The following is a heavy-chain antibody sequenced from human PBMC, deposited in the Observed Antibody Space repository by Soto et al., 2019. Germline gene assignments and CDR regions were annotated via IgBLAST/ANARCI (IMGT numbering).Heavy chain of an antibody. D-gene: IGHD4-17*01. J-gene: IGHJ4*02. CDR2: SIPVFDTT. CDR3: ARATTVINVAYFDY. V-gene: IGHV1-69*12. Sequence: QVQLVQSGAEVKKPGSSVKVSCKVSGGTFSSYAISWVRQAPGQGLEWMGGSIPVFDTTNYAQKFQGRVTITADESACTAYMELSSLSSEDTAVYYCARATTVINVAYFDYWGQGTLVTVSS. CDR1: GGTFSSYA.